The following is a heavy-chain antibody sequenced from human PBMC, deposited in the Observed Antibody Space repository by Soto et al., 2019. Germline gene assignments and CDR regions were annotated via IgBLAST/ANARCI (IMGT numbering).Heavy chain of an antibody. D-gene: IGHD6-19*01. CDR2: TYYRSKWYS. J-gene: IGHJ6*02. Sequence: PSQTLSLTCAISGDSVSSNSAAWNWIRQSPSRGLEWLGRTYYRSKWYSDYAVSVKSRITINPDTSKNQFSLQLNSVTPEDTAVYYCAREGAGNGAYYYYGMDVWGQGTTVTVSS. CDR1: GDSVSSNSAA. V-gene: IGHV6-1*01. CDR3: AREGAGNGAYYYYGMDV.